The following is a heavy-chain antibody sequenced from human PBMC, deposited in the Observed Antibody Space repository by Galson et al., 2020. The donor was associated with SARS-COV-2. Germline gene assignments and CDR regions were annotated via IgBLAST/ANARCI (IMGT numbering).Heavy chain of an antibody. J-gene: IGHJ5*02. CDR1: GGSIISGAYY. CDR3: ARESWGSLDP. CDR2: IYTTTGGT. D-gene: IGHD3-16*01. Sequence: SETLSLTCTVSGGSIISGAYYWSWIRQPAGKGLEWIGRIYTTTGGTNYNPSLKSRVTISVDTSKNQFSLRLTSVTAADTAVYYCARESWGSLDPWGQGTLVTVST. V-gene: IGHV4-61*02.